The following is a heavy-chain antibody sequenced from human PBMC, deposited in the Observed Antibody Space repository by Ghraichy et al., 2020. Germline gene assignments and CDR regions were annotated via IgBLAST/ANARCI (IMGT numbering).Heavy chain of an antibody. CDR3: AREPVFDYGSGSYYDY. J-gene: IGHJ4*02. Sequence: ALNISCTVSGGSISSGGYYWSWIRQHPGKGLEWIGYIYYSGSTYYNPSLKSRVTISVDTSKNQFSLKLSSVTAADTAVYYCAREPVFDYGSGSYYDYWGQGTLVTVSS. D-gene: IGHD3-10*01. CDR1: GGSISSGGYY. CDR2: IYYSGST. V-gene: IGHV4-31*03.